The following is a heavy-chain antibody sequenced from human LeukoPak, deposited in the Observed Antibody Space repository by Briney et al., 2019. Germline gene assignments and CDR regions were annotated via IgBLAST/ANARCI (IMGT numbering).Heavy chain of an antibody. Sequence: PSETLSLTCTVSGGSISSYYWNWIRQPPGEGLEWIGEINHSGSTNYNPSLKSRVTISVDTSKNQFSLKLSSVTAADTAVYYCARDIHTYYYGSGSYLSPFDYWGQGTLVTVSS. V-gene: IGHV4-34*01. CDR2: INHSGST. D-gene: IGHD3-10*01. CDR3: ARDIHTYYYGSGSYLSPFDY. J-gene: IGHJ4*02. CDR1: GGSISSYY.